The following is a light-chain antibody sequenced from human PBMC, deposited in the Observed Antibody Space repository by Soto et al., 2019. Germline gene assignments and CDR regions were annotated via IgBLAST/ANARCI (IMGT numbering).Light chain of an antibody. V-gene: IGKV3-11*01. Sequence: EMTQSPSTLASSLGDRATISCRASQSVSNYLSWYQQNPGRAPRLHIYDASNRATCIPARFSGSGSGTDFTLTLSSLEPEDLAVYDCQQRSDRVTFGGGTKVDIK. CDR3: QQRSDRVT. CDR1: QSVSNY. J-gene: IGKJ4*01. CDR2: DAS.